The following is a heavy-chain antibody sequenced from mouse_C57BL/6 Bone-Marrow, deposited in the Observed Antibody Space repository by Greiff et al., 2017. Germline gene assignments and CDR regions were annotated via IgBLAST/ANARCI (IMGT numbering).Heavy chain of an antibody. J-gene: IGHJ4*01. D-gene: IGHD6-1*01. Sequence: EVKLMESGGGLVQPGGSLKLSCAASGFTFSDYYMYWVRQTPEKRLEWVAYISNGGGSTYYPDTVKGRFTISRDNAKNTLYLQMSRLKSEDTAMYYCARVCLYAMDYWGQGTSVTVSS. CDR1: GFTFSDYY. CDR3: ARVCLYAMDY. V-gene: IGHV5-12*01. CDR2: ISNGGGST.